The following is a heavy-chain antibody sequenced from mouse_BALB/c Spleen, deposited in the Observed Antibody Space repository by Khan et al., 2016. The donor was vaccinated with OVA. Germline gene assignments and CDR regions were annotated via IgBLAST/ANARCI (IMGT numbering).Heavy chain of an antibody. D-gene: IGHD2-14*01. CDR3: ARDEAYHRYGGEFAY. CDR2: INPSNGYT. J-gene: IGHJ3*01. V-gene: IGHV1-4*01. Sequence: VELVESGAELARPGASVKMSCKASGYTFTSYTIHWIKERPGQGLEWIGYINPSNGYTNNNQKFKDKAILTKDKSSTTAYLQMSSLTSDDSADYDCARDEAYHRYGGEFAYWGQGTLVTVS. CDR1: GYTFTSYT.